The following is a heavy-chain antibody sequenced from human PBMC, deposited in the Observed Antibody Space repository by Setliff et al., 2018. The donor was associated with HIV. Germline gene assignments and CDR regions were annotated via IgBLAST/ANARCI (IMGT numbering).Heavy chain of an antibody. V-gene: IGHV3-30*07. CDR1: GFIFSTFP. J-gene: IGHJ4*02. Sequence: PGGSLRLSCAASGFIFSTFPMHWVRQAPGKGLEWVAVMSGDANSQYYADSVKDRFTVSRDNSKNTLYLQINSLRAEDTAVYYCAKDARWNYVGFDYWGQGTLVTVSS. CDR3: AKDARWNYVGFDY. D-gene: IGHD1-7*01. CDR2: MSGDANSQ.